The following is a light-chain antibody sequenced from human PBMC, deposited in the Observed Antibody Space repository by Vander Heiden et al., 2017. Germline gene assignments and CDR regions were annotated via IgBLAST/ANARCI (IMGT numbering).Light chain of an antibody. V-gene: IGKV1-8*01. CDR3: QQYYSYPLT. CDR2: AAS. J-gene: IGKJ1*01. CDR1: QGISSY. Sequence: AIRMTQSPSSLSASTGDRVTITCRASQGISSYLAWYQQKPGKAPKLLIYAASTLQSGVPSRCSGSGSGTDFTLTISCLQSEDCATYYCQQYYSYPLTFGQGTKVEIK.